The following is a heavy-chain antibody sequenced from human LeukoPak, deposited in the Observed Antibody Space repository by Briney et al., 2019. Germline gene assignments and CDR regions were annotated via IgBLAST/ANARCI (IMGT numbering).Heavy chain of an antibody. CDR3: ARSAGRDRYNVFDY. CDR1: GYTFTSYY. CDR2: SNPSGGST. J-gene: IGHJ4*02. Sequence: ASVKVSCKASGYTFTSYYMHWGRQAPGQGLEWMGISNPSGGSTSYAQKFQGRVTMTRDTATSTLYMELSSLRSEDTAVYYCARSAGRDRYNVFDYWGQGTLVTVSS. D-gene: IGHD1-1*01. V-gene: IGHV1-46*01.